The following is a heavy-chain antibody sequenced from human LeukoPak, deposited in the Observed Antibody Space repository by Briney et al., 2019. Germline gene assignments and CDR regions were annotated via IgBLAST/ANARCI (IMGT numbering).Heavy chain of an antibody. CDR1: GGTFSSYA. D-gene: IGHD1-7*01. CDR2: MNPNSGNT. CDR3: ARGNRYNWNYVSLYYYYYMDV. Sequence: ASVKVSCKASGGTFSSYAISWVRQAPGQGLEWMGWMNPNSGNTGYAQKFQGRVTITRNTSISTAYMELSSLRSEDTAVYYCARGNRYNWNYVSLYYYYYMDVWGKGTTVTVSS. J-gene: IGHJ6*03. V-gene: IGHV1-8*03.